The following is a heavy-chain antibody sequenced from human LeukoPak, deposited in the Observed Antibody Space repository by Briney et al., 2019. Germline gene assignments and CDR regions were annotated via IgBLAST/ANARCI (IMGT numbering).Heavy chain of an antibody. D-gene: IGHD6-6*01. V-gene: IGHV3-30*01. J-gene: IGHJ4*02. CDR3: ARGSIAAPTYYFDY. CDR1: GFTFSSYA. Sequence: PGRSLRLSCAASGFTFSSYAMHWVRQAPGKGLEWVAVKSYDGSNKYYADSVKGRFTISRDNSKNTLYLQMNSLRAEDTAVYYCARGSIAAPTYYFDYWGQGTLVTVSS. CDR2: KSYDGSNK.